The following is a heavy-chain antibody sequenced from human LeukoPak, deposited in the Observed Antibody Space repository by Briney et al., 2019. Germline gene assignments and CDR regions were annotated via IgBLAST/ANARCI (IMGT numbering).Heavy chain of an antibody. V-gene: IGHV4-4*08. CDR3: AREGSIVVVTEDFDY. J-gene: IGHJ4*02. Sequence: SETLSLTCTVSGGSMRNYYWSWIRQPPGKGLEWIGYIYSSGSTNYNPSLESRVTISVDTSKNQFSLKLNSVTAADTAVYYCAREGSIVVVTEDFDYWGQGTLVTVSS. CDR1: GGSMRNYY. D-gene: IGHD2-2*01. CDR2: IYSSGST.